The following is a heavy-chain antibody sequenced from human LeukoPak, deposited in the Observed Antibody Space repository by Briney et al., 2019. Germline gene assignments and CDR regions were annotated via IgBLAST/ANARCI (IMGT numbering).Heavy chain of an antibody. V-gene: IGHV3-74*01. J-gene: IGHJ6*02. CDR1: GFTFSSYW. D-gene: IGHD1-1*01. CDR2: INSDGTTT. Sequence: GGCLRLSCAAPGFTFSSYWTAWVRQAPGKGMRWVSRINSDGTTTYYAHAVKGRFTICKDNVKTTLYLQVNSLRAEDMAVYYCASGNYNGMDVWGQGTTVTVSS. CDR3: ASGNYNGMDV.